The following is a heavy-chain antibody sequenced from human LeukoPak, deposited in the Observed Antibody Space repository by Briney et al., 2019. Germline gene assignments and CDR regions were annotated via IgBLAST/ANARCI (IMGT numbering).Heavy chain of an antibody. CDR2: ISWNSGSI. CDR1: GFTFDDYA. D-gene: IGHD6-19*01. J-gene: IGHJ4*02. CDR3: AKDTSSGWLGNFDY. Sequence: GGSLRLSCAASGFTFDDYAMPWVRQAPGKGLEWVSGISWNSGSIGYADSVKGRFTISRDNAKNSLYLQMNSLRAEDTALYYCAKDTSSGWLGNFDYWGQGTLVTVSS. V-gene: IGHV3-9*01.